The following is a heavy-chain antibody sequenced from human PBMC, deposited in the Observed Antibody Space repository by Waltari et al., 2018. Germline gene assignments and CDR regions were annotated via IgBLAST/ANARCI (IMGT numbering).Heavy chain of an antibody. CDR3: ARGSRGWYFDL. Sequence: QVQLVQSGAEVKKPGASVKVSCKASGYTFTGYYMHWVRQATGQGLEWMGRINPNRGGTNYAQKFQGRVTMTRDTSISTAYMELSRLRSDDTAVYYCARGSRGWYFDLWGRGTLVTVSS. CDR2: INPNRGGT. D-gene: IGHD3-16*01. V-gene: IGHV1-2*06. CDR1: GYTFTGYY. J-gene: IGHJ2*01.